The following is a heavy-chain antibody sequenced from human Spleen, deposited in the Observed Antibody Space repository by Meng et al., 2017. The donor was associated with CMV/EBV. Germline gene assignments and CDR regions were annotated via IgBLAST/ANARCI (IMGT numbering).Heavy chain of an antibody. J-gene: IGHJ5*02. CDR3: ARAIAVAGTDGFDP. CDR2: IYYSGST. CDR1: GGSISSYY. Sequence: QVQTRESGPGLVKPSETLSLTCTVSGGSISSYYWSWIRQPPGKGLEWIGYIYYSGSTNYNPSLKSRVTISVDTSKNQFSLKLSSVTAADTAVYYCARAIAVAGTDGFDPWGQGTLVTVSS. D-gene: IGHD6-19*01. V-gene: IGHV4-59*12.